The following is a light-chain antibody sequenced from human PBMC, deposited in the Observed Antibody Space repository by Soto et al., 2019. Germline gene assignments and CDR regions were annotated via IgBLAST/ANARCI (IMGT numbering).Light chain of an antibody. Sequence: EIVLTQSPGTLSLSPWERATLSCRASQSVSSNYLAWYQQKPGQAPRLLIYGSSSRATGIPDRFSGSGSGTDFTLTISRLEPEDFAVYYCQQYGTSPYSFGQGIKLEIK. CDR1: QSVSSNY. J-gene: IGKJ2*03. CDR3: QQYGTSPYS. CDR2: GSS. V-gene: IGKV3-20*01.